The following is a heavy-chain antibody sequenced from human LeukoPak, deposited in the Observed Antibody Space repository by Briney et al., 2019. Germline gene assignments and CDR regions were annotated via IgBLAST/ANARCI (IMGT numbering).Heavy chain of an antibody. Sequence: SETLSLTCTVSGGSVSSGSYYWSWIRQPPGKGLEWIGYIYYSGSTNYNPSLKSRVTISVDTSKNQFSLKLSSVTAGDTAVYYCAREGYSGYALDYWGQGTLVTVSS. CDR2: IYYSGST. J-gene: IGHJ4*02. CDR3: AREGYSGYALDY. D-gene: IGHD5-12*01. CDR1: GGSVSSGSYY. V-gene: IGHV4-61*01.